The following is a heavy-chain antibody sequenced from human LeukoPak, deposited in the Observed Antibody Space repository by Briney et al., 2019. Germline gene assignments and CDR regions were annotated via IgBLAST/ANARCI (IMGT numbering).Heavy chain of an antibody. Sequence: GGSVRLSCAASGFTFSTYTMNWVRQAPGKGLEWVSSISSTSTYIYYADSVKGRFTISRDNAETSLYLQMNSLRGEDAAVYYCARGGKNAFDSWGQGAMVAVSS. V-gene: IGHV3-21*01. CDR1: GFTFSTYT. J-gene: IGHJ3*02. CDR2: ISSTSTYI. CDR3: ARGGKNAFDS. D-gene: IGHD3-10*01.